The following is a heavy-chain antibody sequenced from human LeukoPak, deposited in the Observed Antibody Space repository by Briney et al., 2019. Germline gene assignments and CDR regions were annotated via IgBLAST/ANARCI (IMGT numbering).Heavy chain of an antibody. CDR2: IIPIFGTA. J-gene: IGHJ4*02. Sequence: SVTVSCKASGGTFTSYAISWVRQAPGQGLEWMGRIIPIFGTANYAQKFQGRVTITTDESTSTAYMELSSLRSEDTAVYYCARDTPAGAVAFDYWGQGTLVTVSS. D-gene: IGHD6-19*01. CDR3: ARDTPAGAVAFDY. CDR1: GGTFTSYA. V-gene: IGHV1-69*05.